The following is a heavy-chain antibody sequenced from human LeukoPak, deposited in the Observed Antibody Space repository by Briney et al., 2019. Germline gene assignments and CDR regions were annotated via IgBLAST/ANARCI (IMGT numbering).Heavy chain of an antibody. CDR2: IRQDGSER. CDR3: ARDWGSTGYDLYDS. Sequence: GGSLRLSCAATGFIFSNYWMTWVRQAPGKGLEWVAHIRQDGSERHYVDSVKDRFTISRDNAKNSLDLQMDSLRAEDTAVYYCARDWGSTGYDLYDSWGQGALVTVSS. CDR1: GFIFSNYW. J-gene: IGHJ4*02. D-gene: IGHD5-12*01. V-gene: IGHV3-7*01.